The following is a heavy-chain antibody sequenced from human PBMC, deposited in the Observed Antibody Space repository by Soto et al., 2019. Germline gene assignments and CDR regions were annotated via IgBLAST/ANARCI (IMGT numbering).Heavy chain of an antibody. CDR1: EFTFSSHA. J-gene: IGHJ6*02. CDR3: ARDIAAVGPFYYYGMDV. V-gene: IGHV3-30-3*01. Sequence: QVQLVESGGGVVQPGRSLRLSCAASEFTFSSHAMHWVRQAPGKGLEWVAVITYDGGNKYYADSVKGRFTISRDNSKNTLYLHIISLRAEDTAVFYCARDIAAVGPFYYYGMDVWGQGTTVTVSS. D-gene: IGHD6-13*01. CDR2: ITYDGGNK.